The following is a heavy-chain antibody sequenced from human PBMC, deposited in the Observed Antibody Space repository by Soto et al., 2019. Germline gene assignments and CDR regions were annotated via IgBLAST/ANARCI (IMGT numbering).Heavy chain of an antibody. CDR2: ISSSSSYI. Sequence: AGGSLRRSCAASGFTFSSYSMNWVRQAPGKGLEWVSSISSSSSYIYYADSVKGRFTISRDNAKNSLYLQMNSLRAEDTAVYYCARAFGLAAAGSYGMDVWGQGTTVTVSS. CDR1: GFTFSSYS. D-gene: IGHD6-13*01. V-gene: IGHV3-21*01. J-gene: IGHJ6*02. CDR3: ARAFGLAAAGSYGMDV.